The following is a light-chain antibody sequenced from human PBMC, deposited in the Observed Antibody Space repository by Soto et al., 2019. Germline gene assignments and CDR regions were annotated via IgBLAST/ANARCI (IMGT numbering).Light chain of an antibody. J-gene: IGKJ3*01. CDR2: GAS. Sequence: EVVLTQSPGTLSLSPGERATLSCRASQSVAANYLAWYQQKRGQAPRLLIYGASSRATGIPDRFSGSGSGTDFTLTISRLEPEDFSVYYCHPYGTAPLTFGPRTKVDIK. V-gene: IGKV3-20*01. CDR1: QSVAANY. CDR3: HPYGTAPLT.